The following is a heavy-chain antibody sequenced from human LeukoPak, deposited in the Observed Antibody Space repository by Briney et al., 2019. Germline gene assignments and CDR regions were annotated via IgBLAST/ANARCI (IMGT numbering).Heavy chain of an antibody. CDR2: IKPDGGEQ. CDR1: GFTFSSYW. Sequence: GGSLRLPCAASGFTFSSYWMTWVRQIPGKGLEWVANIKPDGGEQYYVDSLEGRFTISRDNTKNSLYLQMNSLRVEDTAVYYCARDSGDRTVDYWGQGTLVTVSS. CDR3: ARDSGDRTVDY. V-gene: IGHV3-7*01. D-gene: IGHD3-10*01. J-gene: IGHJ4*02.